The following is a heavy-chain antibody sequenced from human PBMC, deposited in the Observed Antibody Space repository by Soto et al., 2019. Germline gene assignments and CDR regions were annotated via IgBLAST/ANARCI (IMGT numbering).Heavy chain of an antibody. CDR1: GFTFSSYG. CDR2: ISYDGSNK. CDR3: AKDWRWLQFGGYFDY. J-gene: IGHJ4*02. Sequence: PGGSLRLSCAASGFTFSSYGMHWVRQAPGKGLEWVAVISYDGSNKYYADSVKGRFTISRDNSKNTLHLQMNSLRAEDTAVYYCAKDWRWLQFGGYFDYWGQGTLVTVSS. D-gene: IGHD5-12*01. V-gene: IGHV3-30*18.